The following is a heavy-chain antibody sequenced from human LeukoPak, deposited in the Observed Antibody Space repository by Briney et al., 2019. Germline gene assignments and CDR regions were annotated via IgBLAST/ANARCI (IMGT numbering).Heavy chain of an antibody. CDR1: GFTFSSYA. D-gene: IGHD5-12*01. V-gene: IGHV3-30-3*01. J-gene: IGHJ4*02. CDR3: AKEGTITAYNFDY. CDR2: ISYDGSNK. Sequence: GGSLRLSCAASGFTFSSYAMHWVRQAPGKGLEWVAVISYDGSNKYYADSVKGRFTISRDNSKNTLYLQMNSLRAEDTAVYYCAKEGTITAYNFDYWGQGTLVTVSS.